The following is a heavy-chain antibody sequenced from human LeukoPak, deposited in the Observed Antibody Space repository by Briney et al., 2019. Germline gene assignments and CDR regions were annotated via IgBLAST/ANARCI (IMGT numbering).Heavy chain of an antibody. J-gene: IGHJ4*02. Sequence: ASVKVSCKASGYTFTNYYMHWVRQAPGQGLEWMGLINPTGTSTNYAQKFRGRVTMTRDTSTTTVYMELSSLRSEDTAVYYCATELRSGYFDYWGQGTLVTVSS. CDR3: ATELRSGYFDY. CDR2: INPTGTST. V-gene: IGHV1-46*01. CDR1: GYTFTNYY. D-gene: IGHD3-22*01.